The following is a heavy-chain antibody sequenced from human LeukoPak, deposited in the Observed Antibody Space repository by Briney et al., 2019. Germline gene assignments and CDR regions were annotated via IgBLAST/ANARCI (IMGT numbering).Heavy chain of an antibody. CDR1: GYTFTSYG. J-gene: IGHJ4*02. CDR2: ISAYNGNT. CDR3: ARGRGYYDSSGSIPLDY. V-gene: IGHV1-18*01. Sequence: GASVKVSCKASGYTFTSYGISWVRQAPGQGLEWMRWISAYNGNTNYAQKLQGRVTMTTDTSTSTAYMELRSPRSDDTAVYYCARGRGYYDSSGSIPLDYWGQGTLVTVSS. D-gene: IGHD3-22*01.